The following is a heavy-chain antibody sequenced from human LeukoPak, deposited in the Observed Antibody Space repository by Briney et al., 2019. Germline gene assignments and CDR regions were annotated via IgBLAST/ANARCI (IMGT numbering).Heavy chain of an antibody. V-gene: IGHV3-30-3*01. CDR1: GFTFSSYA. J-gene: IGHJ4*02. Sequence: GGSLRLSCAASGFTFSSYAMHWVRQAPGKGLEWVAVISYDGSNKYYADSVKGRFTISRDNSKNTLYLQMNSLRAEDTAVYYCARDPGGDLGDYWGQGTLVTVSS. CDR2: ISYDGSNK. D-gene: IGHD4-17*01. CDR3: ARDPGGDLGDY.